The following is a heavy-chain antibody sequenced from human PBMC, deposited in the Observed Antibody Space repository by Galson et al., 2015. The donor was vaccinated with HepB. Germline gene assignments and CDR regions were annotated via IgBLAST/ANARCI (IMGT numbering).Heavy chain of an antibody. CDR1: GGTFSSYT. D-gene: IGHD2-15*01. J-gene: IGHJ4*02. CDR2: IIPILGIA. V-gene: IGHV1-69*04. CDR3: ARDAWRYCSGGSCHTPDY. Sequence: SVKVSCKASGGTFSSYTISWVRQAPGQGLEWMGRIIPILGIANYAQKFQGRVTITADKSTSTAYMELSSLRSEDTAVYYCARDAWRYCSGGSCHTPDYWGQGTLVTVSS.